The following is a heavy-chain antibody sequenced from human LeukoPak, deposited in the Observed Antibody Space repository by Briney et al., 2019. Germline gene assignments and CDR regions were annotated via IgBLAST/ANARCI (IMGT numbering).Heavy chain of an antibody. Sequence: GGSLRLSCAASGFTVNSKYMNYMSWVRQAPGKGREWVSVIYSGGSGYYADSVKGRFTISRDNSKNTLYLQMNSLRAEDTAVYYCARGGISWYQYFDYWGQGTLVTVSS. CDR2: IYSGGSG. CDR1: GFTVNSKYMNY. CDR3: ARGGISWYQYFDY. V-gene: IGHV3-66*02. D-gene: IGHD6-13*01. J-gene: IGHJ4*02.